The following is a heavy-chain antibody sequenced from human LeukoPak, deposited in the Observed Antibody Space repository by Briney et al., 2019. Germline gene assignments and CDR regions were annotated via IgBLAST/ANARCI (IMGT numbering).Heavy chain of an antibody. CDR2: INPGGGDT. V-gene: IGHV1-2*02. CDR3: ARWEDIMAKGFDP. J-gene: IGHJ5*02. CDR1: GYTFTGYY. D-gene: IGHD5-12*01. Sequence: ASVKVSCKASGYTFTGYYMHWVRQAPGQGLEWMGWINPGGGDTFYSQKFQGRVTMTRDTSMRIAYMQLSRLRSDDTAVYYCARWEDIMAKGFDPWGQGTLVTVSS.